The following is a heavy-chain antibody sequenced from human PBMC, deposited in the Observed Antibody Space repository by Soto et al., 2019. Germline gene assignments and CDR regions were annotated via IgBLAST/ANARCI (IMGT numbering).Heavy chain of an antibody. D-gene: IGHD6-6*01. CDR3: ARDLGGSSAQRNYYYDGRDV. CDR2: INTNTGNP. Sequence: GASVKVSCKASGYTFTSYAMNWVRQAPGQGLEWMGWINTNTGNPTYDQGFTGRFVFSLDTSVSTAYLQICSLKAEDTAVYYCARDLGGSSAQRNYYYDGRDVWGQGTTGTVSS. J-gene: IGHJ6*02. CDR1: GYTFTSYA. V-gene: IGHV7-4-1*01.